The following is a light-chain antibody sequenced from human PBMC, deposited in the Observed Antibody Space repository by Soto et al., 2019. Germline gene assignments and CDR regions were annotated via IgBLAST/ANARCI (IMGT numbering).Light chain of an antibody. CDR2: EVS. Sequence: QSALTQSASVSGSPGQSITISCTGSSTDVGYYNYVAWYQHHPGKAPKLMIYEVSNRPSGVSNRFSGSKSGNTASLAISGLQAEDEADYYCSSYTTSSTQVFGGGTQLTVL. V-gene: IGLV2-14*01. CDR1: STDVGYYNY. CDR3: SSYTTSSTQV. J-gene: IGLJ3*02.